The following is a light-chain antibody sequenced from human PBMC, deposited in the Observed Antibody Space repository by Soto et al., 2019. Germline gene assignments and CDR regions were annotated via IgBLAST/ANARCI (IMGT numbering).Light chain of an antibody. Sequence: QSVLTQPSSVSASPGQSISISCTGTSDDIGAYDYVSWYQQHPGKAPKLILYAVSNRPSGVSTRFSGSKSGNTASLTISGVQADDEADYYCSSYRSSDTLEGVGTGTKVTVL. J-gene: IGLJ1*01. CDR1: SDDIGAYDY. CDR2: AVS. V-gene: IGLV2-14*01. CDR3: SSYRSSDTLEG.